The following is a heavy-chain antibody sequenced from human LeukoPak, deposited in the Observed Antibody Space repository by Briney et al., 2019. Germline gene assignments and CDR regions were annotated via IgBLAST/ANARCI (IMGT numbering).Heavy chain of an antibody. D-gene: IGHD3-22*01. CDR2: INHSGST. Sequence: PSETLSLTCAVYGGSFSGYYWSWIRQPPGKGLEWIGEINHSGSTNYNPSLKSRVSISVDTSKNQLSLKLSSVTAADTAVYYCARGWEYYYDISGTFDYWGQGTLVTVSS. CDR1: GGSFSGYY. V-gene: IGHV4-34*01. CDR3: ARGWEYYYDISGTFDY. J-gene: IGHJ4*02.